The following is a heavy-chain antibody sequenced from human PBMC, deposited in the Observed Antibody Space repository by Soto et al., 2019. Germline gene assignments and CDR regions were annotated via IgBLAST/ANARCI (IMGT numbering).Heavy chain of an antibody. Sequence: HPGGSLRLSCAASGFTFSSYAMSWVRQAPGKGLEWVSAISGSGISTYYADSVKGRFTISRDNSKNTVYLLMNSLRVEDTAIYYCVRDKGAMVSGVTTGMNVWGQGTTVTVSS. CDR2: ISGSGIST. V-gene: IGHV3-23*01. D-gene: IGHD3-3*01. CDR1: GFTFSSYA. J-gene: IGHJ6*02. CDR3: VRDKGAMVSGVTTGMNV.